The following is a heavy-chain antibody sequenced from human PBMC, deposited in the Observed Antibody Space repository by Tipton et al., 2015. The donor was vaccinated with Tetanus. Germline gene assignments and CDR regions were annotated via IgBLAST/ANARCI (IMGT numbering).Heavy chain of an antibody. CDR3: ARGYDYYDSERSFDY. D-gene: IGHD3-22*01. CDR2: IYTSGST. CDR1: GGSISSYY. V-gene: IGHV4-4*07. Sequence: LRLSCTVSGGSISSYYWSWIRQPAGKGLEWIGRIYTSGSTNYNPSLKSRVTMSVDTSTNQFSLKLSSVTAADTAVYYCARGYDYYDSERSFDYWGQGTLVTVSS. J-gene: IGHJ4*02.